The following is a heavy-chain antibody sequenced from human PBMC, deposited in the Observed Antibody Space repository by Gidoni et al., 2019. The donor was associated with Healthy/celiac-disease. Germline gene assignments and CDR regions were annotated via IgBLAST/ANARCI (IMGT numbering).Heavy chain of an antibody. V-gene: IGHV3-48*01. CDR2: ISSSSSTI. D-gene: IGHD3-3*01. CDR3: ARVGLRGGLDY. CDR1: GFTFSSYS. Sequence: EVQLVESGGGLVQPGGSLGLSCAAYGFTFSSYSMNWVRQAPGKGLEWVSYISSSSSTIYYADSVKGRFTISRDNAKNSLYLQMNSLRAEDTAVYYCARVGLRGGLDYWGQGTLVTVSS. J-gene: IGHJ4*02.